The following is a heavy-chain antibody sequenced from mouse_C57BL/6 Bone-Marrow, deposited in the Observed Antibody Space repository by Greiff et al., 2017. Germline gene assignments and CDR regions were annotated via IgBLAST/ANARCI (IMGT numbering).Heavy chain of an antibody. CDR1: GYTFTNYW. V-gene: IGHV1-64*01. CDR3: ARSYDYDDYTMDY. CDR2: MHPNAGSP. D-gene: IGHD2-4*01. Sequence: QVQLQQPGAELVKPGASVKLSCKASGYTFTNYWMHWVKQRPGQGLEWIGMMHPNAGSPDYNEKFKSEATLSVDKSSRTAYMELSCLTSEDSAVYYCARSYDYDDYTMDYWGQGTSVTVSS. J-gene: IGHJ4*01.